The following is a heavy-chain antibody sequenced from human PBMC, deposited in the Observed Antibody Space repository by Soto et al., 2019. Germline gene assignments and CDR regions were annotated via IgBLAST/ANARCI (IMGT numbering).Heavy chain of an antibody. J-gene: IGHJ3*02. CDR1: GGSISSSNW. Sequence: QVQLQESGPGLVKPSGTLSLTCAVSGGSISSSNWWSWVRQPPGKGLEWIGEIYHSGSTNYNPSLKSRVTISVDKSKNQFSLKLSSVTAADTAVYYCARVGSSYCGGDCYPNAFDIWGQGTMVTVSS. CDR3: ARVGSSYCGGDCYPNAFDI. CDR2: IYHSGST. V-gene: IGHV4-4*02. D-gene: IGHD2-21*02.